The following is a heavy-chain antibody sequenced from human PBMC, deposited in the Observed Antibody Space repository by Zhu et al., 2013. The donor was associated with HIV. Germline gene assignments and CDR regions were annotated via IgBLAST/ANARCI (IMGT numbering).Heavy chain of an antibody. CDR2: INPIDGNT. CDR1: SNTITRYY. J-gene: IGHJ1*01. V-gene: IGHV1-46*01. D-gene: IGHD3-10*01. Sequence: QVQLVQSGAEVKKPGASVKVSCKASSNTITRYYMHWVRQAPGQGLEWMAIINPIDGNTRYAQKFQGRVTMTRDTSTSTVYMELSSLRSEDTAVYYCASAEVRGVPEYFQHWGQGTLVTVSS. CDR3: ASAEVRGVPEYFQH.